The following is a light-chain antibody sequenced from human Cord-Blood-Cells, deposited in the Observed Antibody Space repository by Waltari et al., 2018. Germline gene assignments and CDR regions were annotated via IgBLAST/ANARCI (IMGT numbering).Light chain of an antibody. Sequence: DIQTTQSPPSLSASVAQRVTMTCRASQYISSYLNWYQQKPGKSPKILIYAASSLQSGVPSRFSGSGSGTDFTLTISSLQPEDFATYYCQQSYSTPWTFGQGTKVEIK. J-gene: IGKJ1*01. CDR1: QYISSY. CDR3: QQSYSTPWT. V-gene: IGKV1-39*01. CDR2: AAS.